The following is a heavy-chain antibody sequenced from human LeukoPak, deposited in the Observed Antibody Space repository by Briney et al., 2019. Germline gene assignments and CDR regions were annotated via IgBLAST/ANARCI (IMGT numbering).Heavy chain of an antibody. CDR2: ISSGGSYI. J-gene: IGHJ4*02. V-gene: IGHV3-21*01. Sequence: GGSLRLSCVASGFTFIYYTMSWVRQAPGKGLEWVSSISSGGSYIYYADSVRGRFTISRDNAKNSLYLQMNSLRAEDTAVYYCASAISEWELTLDYWGQGTLVTVSS. CDR1: GFTFIYYT. D-gene: IGHD1-26*01. CDR3: ASAISEWELTLDY.